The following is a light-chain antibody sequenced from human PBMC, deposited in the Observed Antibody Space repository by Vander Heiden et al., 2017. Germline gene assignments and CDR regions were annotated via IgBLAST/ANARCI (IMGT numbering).Light chain of an antibody. CDR1: QSVNNNY. V-gene: IGKV3-20*01. Sequence: ELVLTQSPDTLSLSPGEGATLSCRASQSVNNNYLAWYQQRPGQAPSLLIYGASSRATGTPDRFSGSGSGTDFTLTISRLDPEDFAVYYCQQYGNSPQTFGGGTKVEIK. CDR3: QQYGNSPQT. CDR2: GAS. J-gene: IGKJ4*01.